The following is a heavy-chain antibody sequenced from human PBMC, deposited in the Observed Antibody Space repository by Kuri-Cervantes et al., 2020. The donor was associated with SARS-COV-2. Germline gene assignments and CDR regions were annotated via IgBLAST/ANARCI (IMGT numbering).Heavy chain of an antibody. Sequence: SSVNVSCKASGGTFRSYAISWVRQAPGQGLEWMGGIIPIFGTANYAQKFQGRVTITADESTSTAYMELSSLRSEDTAVYYFARESGSPLHHGMDVWGQGTTVTVSS. CDR3: ARESGSPLHHGMDV. J-gene: IGHJ6*02. D-gene: IGHD1-26*01. V-gene: IGHV1-69*13. CDR1: GGTFRSYA. CDR2: IIPIFGTA.